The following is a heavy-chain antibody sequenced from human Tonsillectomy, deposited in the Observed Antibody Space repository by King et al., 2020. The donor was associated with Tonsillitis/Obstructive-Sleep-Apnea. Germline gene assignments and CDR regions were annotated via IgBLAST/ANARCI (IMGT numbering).Heavy chain of an antibody. D-gene: IGHD2-2*01. CDR3: AKVGDYCSSTNCRNWFDP. Sequence: VQLVESGGGLVQPGGSLRLSCAASGFTFSSYALSWVRQAPGKGLEWVSAISGSGGSTYYADPVKGRFTISRDNSKNTLYLQMNSLRAEDTAVYYCAKVGDYCSSTNCRNWFDPWGQGTLVTVSS. CDR1: GFTFSSYA. J-gene: IGHJ5*02. CDR2: ISGSGGST. V-gene: IGHV3-23*04.